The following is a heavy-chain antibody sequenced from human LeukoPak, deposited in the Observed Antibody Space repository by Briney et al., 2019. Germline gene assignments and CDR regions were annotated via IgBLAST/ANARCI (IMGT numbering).Heavy chain of an antibody. CDR3: ARALIDSGSYSHFDY. CDR1: GGTFSSYA. Sequence: ASVKVSCKASGGTFSSYAISWVRQAPGQGLEWMGGIIPIFGTANYAQKFQGRVTITADESTSTAYMELSSLRSEDTAVYCCARALIDSGSYSHFDYWGQGTLVTVSS. V-gene: IGHV1-69*13. D-gene: IGHD1-26*01. CDR2: IIPIFGTA. J-gene: IGHJ4*02.